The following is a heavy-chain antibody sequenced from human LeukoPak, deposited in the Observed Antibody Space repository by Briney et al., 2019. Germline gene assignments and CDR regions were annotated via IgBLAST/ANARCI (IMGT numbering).Heavy chain of an antibody. D-gene: IGHD6-6*01. CDR2: IYPSGGST. CDR3: ARAPEYSSSSFDY. V-gene: IGHV1-46*01. CDR1: GYTFTSYY. Sequence: GASVKVSCKASGYTFTSYYMHWVRQAPGPALEWMGIIYPSGGSTSYAQKFQGRVTMTKDTSTSTVYMELSSLRSEDTGVYYCARAPEYSSSSFDYWGQGTLVSVSS. J-gene: IGHJ4*02.